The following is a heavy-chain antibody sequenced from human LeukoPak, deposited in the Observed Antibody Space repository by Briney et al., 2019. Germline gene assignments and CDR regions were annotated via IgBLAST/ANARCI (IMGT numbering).Heavy chain of an antibody. CDR3: ARYYYGSGSYSHYYYYMDV. J-gene: IGHJ6*03. D-gene: IGHD3-10*01. Sequence: SETLSLTCTVSGGSISTSNYYWGWIRQPPGKGLEWIGNIFYSGSTYYSPSLRSRVTISLDTSRNQFSLKLNSVTAADTAVYYCARYYYGSGSYSHYYYYMDVWGKGTTVTISS. CDR2: IFYSGST. V-gene: IGHV4-39*07. CDR1: GGSISTSNYY.